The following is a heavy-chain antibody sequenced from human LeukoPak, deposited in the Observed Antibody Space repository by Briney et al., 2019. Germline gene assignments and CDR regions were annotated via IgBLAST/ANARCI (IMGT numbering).Heavy chain of an antibody. CDR3: ATYSYGRAQFDY. D-gene: IGHD5-18*01. Sequence: PSQTLSLTCAVSGGSISSGGYSWSRIRQPPGKGLEWIGYIYHSGSTYYNPSLKSRVTISVDRSKNQFSLKLSSVTAADTAVYYCATYSYGRAQFDYWGQGTLVTVSS. V-gene: IGHV4-30-2*01. CDR2: IYHSGST. J-gene: IGHJ4*02. CDR1: GGSISSGGYS.